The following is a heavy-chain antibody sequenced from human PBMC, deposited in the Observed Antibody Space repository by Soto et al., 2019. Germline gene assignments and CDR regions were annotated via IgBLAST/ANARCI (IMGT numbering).Heavy chain of an antibody. J-gene: IGHJ4*02. Sequence: EVQLVESGGGLVQPGGSLRLSCAASGFTLSSYSMNWVRQAPGKGLEWVSYISTTSSTISYVDSVKGQFTISRDNAKNSLYLQMNSLRAEDTAVYYCARDGLWGSYRFESWGQGTLVNVSS. CDR2: ISTTSSTI. CDR3: ARDGLWGSYRFES. D-gene: IGHD3-16*02. CDR1: GFTLSSYS. V-gene: IGHV3-48*01.